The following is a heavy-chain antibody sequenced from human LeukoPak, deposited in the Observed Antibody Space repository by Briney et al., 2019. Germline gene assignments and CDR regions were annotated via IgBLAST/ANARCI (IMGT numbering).Heavy chain of an antibody. CDR3: ARLREPPGIAVAGGGWFDP. CDR1: GYTFTGYY. Sequence: ASVKVSCKASGYTFTGYYMHWVRQAPGQGLEWMGWINPNSGGTNYAQKFQGRVTMTRDTSISTAYMELSRLRSDDTAVYYWARLREPPGIAVAGGGWFDPWGQGTMVTVSS. CDR2: INPNSGGT. V-gene: IGHV1-2*02. D-gene: IGHD6-19*01. J-gene: IGHJ5*02.